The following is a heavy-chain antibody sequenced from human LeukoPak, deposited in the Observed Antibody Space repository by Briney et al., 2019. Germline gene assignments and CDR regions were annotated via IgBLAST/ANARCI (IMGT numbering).Heavy chain of an antibody. D-gene: IGHD1-1*01. V-gene: IGHV4-59*12. CDR3: AGRTWSRLDY. J-gene: IGHJ4*02. CDR1: GGSISSYY. CDR2: IYYSGST. Sequence: SETLSLTCTVSGGSISSYYWSWIRQPPGKGLEWIGYIYYSGSTNYNPSLKSRVTISVDTSKNQFSLKLSSVTAADTAVYYCAGRTWSRLDYWGQGTLVTVSS.